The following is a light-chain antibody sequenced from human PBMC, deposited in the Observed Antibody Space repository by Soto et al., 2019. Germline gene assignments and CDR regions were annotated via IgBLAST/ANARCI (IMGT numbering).Light chain of an antibody. CDR2: EVT. Sequence: QSALTQPPSASGSPGQSVTISCTGTSSDVGGYDYVSWYQQHPGKAPKLMIYEVTMRPSGVSDRFSGSKSGNTASLTVSGLQAEDEADYYCSSYTGGNPSYVFGTGTKVT. CDR3: SSYTGGNPSYV. CDR1: SSDVGGYDY. J-gene: IGLJ1*01. V-gene: IGLV2-8*01.